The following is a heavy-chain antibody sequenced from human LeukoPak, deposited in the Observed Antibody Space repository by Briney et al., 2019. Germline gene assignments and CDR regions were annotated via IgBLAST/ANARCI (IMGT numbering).Heavy chain of an antibody. CDR3: ARAGAVSDYFDY. V-gene: IGHV4-59*01. CDR2: IYYSGST. D-gene: IGHD2-8*01. CDR1: GGSISSYY. Sequence: SSETLSLTCTVSGGSISSYYWSWIRQPPGKGLEWIGYIYYSGSTNYNPSLKSRVTISVDTSKNQFSLKLSSVTAADTAVYYCARAGAVSDYFDYWGQGTLVTVSS. J-gene: IGHJ4*02.